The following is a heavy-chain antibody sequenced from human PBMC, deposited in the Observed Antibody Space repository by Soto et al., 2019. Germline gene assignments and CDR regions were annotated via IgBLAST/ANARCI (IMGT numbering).Heavy chain of an antibody. CDR2: VSHDGRNT. J-gene: IGHJ4*02. CDR1: GFTFSDYA. V-gene: IGHV3-30*18. CDR3: AKGGRQWLVTSDFNY. D-gene: IGHD6-19*01. Sequence: VQLVESGGGVVQPGRSLRLSCAASGFTFSDYAMHWVRQAPGKGLEWVAVVSHDGRNTHYADSVKGRFTISRDSSKNMVSLEMTSMRAEDTAVYYWAKGGRQWLVTSDFNYWGQGALVTVSS.